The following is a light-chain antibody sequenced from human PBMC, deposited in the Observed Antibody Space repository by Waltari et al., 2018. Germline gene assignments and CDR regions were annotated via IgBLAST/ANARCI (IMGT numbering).Light chain of an antibody. J-gene: IGKJ1*01. CDR2: VAS. CDR3: QNHERLPAT. Sequence: IVLTQSPGTLSLSPGERATLSCRASQSVSKYLAWYQQRPGQAPRLLIYVASTRATGIPDRFSGSGFGTDFSLTISRLEPEDFAVYYCQNHERLPATFGQGTKVEIK. CDR1: QSVSKY. V-gene: IGKV3-20*01.